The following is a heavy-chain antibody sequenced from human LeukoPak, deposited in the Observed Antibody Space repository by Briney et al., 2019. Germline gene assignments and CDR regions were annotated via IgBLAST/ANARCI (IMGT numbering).Heavy chain of an antibody. CDR1: GGSIGSYY. J-gene: IGHJ2*01. V-gene: IGHV4-59*01. CDR2: IYYSGST. Sequence: SETLSLTCTVSGGSIGSYYWSWIRQAPGKGLEWIGYIYYSGSTNYNPSLKSRVTISVDMSENQFSLNLNSVTAADTAVYYCAGIVVVPATIGPLAGFFDLWGRGTLVIVSS. CDR3: AGIVVVPATIGPLAGFFDL. D-gene: IGHD2-2*02.